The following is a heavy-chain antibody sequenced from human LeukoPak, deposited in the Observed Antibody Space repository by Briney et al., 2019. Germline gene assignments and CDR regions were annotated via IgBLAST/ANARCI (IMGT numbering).Heavy chain of an antibody. V-gene: IGHV3-23*01. D-gene: IGHD2-2*01. J-gene: IGHJ4*02. CDR1: GFTFSTYA. Sequence: PGGSLRLSSAASGFTFSTYAMGWVRQAPGKGLEWVSAISGSGGSTYYAVSVKGRFTVSRDNSRNTLYLQMNSLTAEDTAVYYCAKGPLVPSATYFFDYWGQGTLVVVSS. CDR3: AKGPLVPSATYFFDY. CDR2: ISGSGGST.